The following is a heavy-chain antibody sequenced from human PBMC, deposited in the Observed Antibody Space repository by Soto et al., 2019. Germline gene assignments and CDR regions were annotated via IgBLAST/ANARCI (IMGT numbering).Heavy chain of an antibody. Sequence: SETLSLTCSVSGDSIGRGAYYWTWIRQHPAQGLEWIGYIYYRGNTYYNPSLESRVSISLDTSKNLFSLKLTSVTAADTAVYYCARPGNGSTVFDTWGQGTRVTVSS. V-gene: IGHV4-31*03. CDR3: ARPGNGSTVFDT. CDR1: GDSIGRGAYY. D-gene: IGHD3-3*01. CDR2: IYYRGNT. J-gene: IGHJ4*02.